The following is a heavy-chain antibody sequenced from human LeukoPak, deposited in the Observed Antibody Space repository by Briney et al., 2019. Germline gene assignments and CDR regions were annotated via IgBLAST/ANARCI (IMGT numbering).Heavy chain of an antibody. CDR3: AKVPSGNYNKGFDY. Sequence: GGSLTLSCAASGFTFSSYAMSWVRQAPGKGLEWVSSISGGGGSTYYADSVKGRFTISRDNSKNTLYLQMNSLRAEDTALYYCAKVPSGNYNKGFDYWGQGTLVTVSS. V-gene: IGHV3-23*01. CDR2: ISGGGGST. J-gene: IGHJ4*02. CDR1: GFTFSSYA. D-gene: IGHD4-23*01.